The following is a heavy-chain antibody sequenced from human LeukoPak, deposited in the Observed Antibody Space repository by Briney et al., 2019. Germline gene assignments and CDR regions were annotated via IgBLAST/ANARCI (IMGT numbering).Heavy chain of an antibody. CDR3: ARVRWYYYDSSGQHDY. V-gene: IGHV4-34*01. Sequence: ASETLSLTCAVYGGSFSGYYWSWIRQPPGKGREWIGEINHSGSTNYNPSLKSRVTISVDTSKNQFSLKLSSVTAADTAVYYCARVRWYYYDSSGQHDYWGRGTLVTVSS. D-gene: IGHD3-22*01. CDR1: GGSFSGYY. CDR2: INHSGST. J-gene: IGHJ4*02.